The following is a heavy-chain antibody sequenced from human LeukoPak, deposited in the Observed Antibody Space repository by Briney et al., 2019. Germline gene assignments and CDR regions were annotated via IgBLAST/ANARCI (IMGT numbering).Heavy chain of an antibody. CDR3: ARDWRGSYFPDF. J-gene: IGHJ4*02. Sequence: GASAKVSCKASGYTLTDYYMHWVRQAPGQGLEWMGWINPNSGDTNYAQKFQGRVTMTRDTSISTAYMDLSRLTSDDTAIYYCARDWRGSYFPDFWGQGTLVTVSS. V-gene: IGHV1-2*02. D-gene: IGHD1-26*01. CDR1: GYTLTDYY. CDR2: INPNSGDT.